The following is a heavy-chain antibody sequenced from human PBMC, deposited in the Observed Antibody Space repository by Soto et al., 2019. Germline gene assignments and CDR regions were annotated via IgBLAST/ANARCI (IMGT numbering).Heavy chain of an antibody. J-gene: IGHJ4*02. CDR3: AGWATVTTSRYFDY. CDR2: IIPIFGTA. Sequence: ASVKVSCKASGGTFSSYAISWVRQAPGQGLEWMGGIIPIFGTANYAQKFQGRVTITADKSTSTAYMELSSLRSEDTAVYYCAGWATVTTSRYFDYWGQGTLVTVSS. CDR1: GGTFSSYA. V-gene: IGHV1-69*06. D-gene: IGHD4-17*01.